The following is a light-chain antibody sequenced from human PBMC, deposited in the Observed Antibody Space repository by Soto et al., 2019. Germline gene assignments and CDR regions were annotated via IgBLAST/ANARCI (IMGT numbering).Light chain of an antibody. J-gene: IGLJ3*02. CDR3: AAWDDSLNGPV. V-gene: IGLV1-44*01. CDR2: SNN. Sequence: QSVLTQPPSASGTPGQRVTISCSGSSSNIGSNTVNWYQQLPGTAPKVLIYSNNQRPSGAPDRFSGSKSGTSASLAISGLQSEDEADYYCAAWDDSLNGPVFGGGTKLTVL. CDR1: SSNIGSNT.